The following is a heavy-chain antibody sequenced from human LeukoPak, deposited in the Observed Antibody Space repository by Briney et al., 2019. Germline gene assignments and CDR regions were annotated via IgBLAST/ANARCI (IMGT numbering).Heavy chain of an antibody. CDR1: GFTFSSYI. V-gene: IGHV3-21*04. CDR2: ISTSSSYI. D-gene: IGHD5-12*01. J-gene: IGHJ4*02. CDR3: AKDRVATNSGEFDY. Sequence: GGSLRLSCAASGFTFSSYIMNWVRQAPGKGLEWVSSISTSSSYIYYADSVKGRFTVSRDNAKNSLYLQMNSLRAEDMALYYCAKDRVATNSGEFDYWGQGTLVTVSS.